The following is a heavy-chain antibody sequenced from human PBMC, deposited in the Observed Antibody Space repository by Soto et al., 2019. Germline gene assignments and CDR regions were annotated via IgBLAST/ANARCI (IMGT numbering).Heavy chain of an antibody. D-gene: IGHD3-3*01. J-gene: IGHJ4*02. CDR2: IYYSGST. V-gene: IGHV4-59*01. Sequence: SDTLSLTCTVSGGSISSYYWSWIRQPPGKGLEWIGYIYYSGSTNYNPSLKSRVTISVDTSKNQFSLKLSSVTAADTAVYYCARVSHDFWSGYPIYYFDYWGQGTLVTVSS. CDR3: ARVSHDFWSGYPIYYFDY. CDR1: GGSISSYY.